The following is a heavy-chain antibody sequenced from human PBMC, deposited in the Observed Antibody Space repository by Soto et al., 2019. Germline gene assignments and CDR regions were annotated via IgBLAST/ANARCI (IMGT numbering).Heavy chain of an antibody. CDR1: GESFSGHI. D-gene: IGHD6-19*01. J-gene: IGHJ4*02. V-gene: IGHV4-34*01. CDR2: INHSGSA. Sequence: QVQLQQSGAGLLKPSETLSLTCAVYGESFSGHIWTWIRQTPGKGLQWIGQINHSGSASYNPSLKSRVTLSVHTSNSQFSLELSSVTAADTAVYYCARGLIKGSHYSGGWYYFDSWGQGTQVTVSS. CDR3: ARGLIKGSHYSGGWYYFDS.